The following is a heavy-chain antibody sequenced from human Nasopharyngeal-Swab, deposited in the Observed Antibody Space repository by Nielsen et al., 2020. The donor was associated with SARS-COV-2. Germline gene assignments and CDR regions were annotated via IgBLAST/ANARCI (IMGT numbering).Heavy chain of an antibody. CDR3: AKDWGLWLQAYYFDY. CDR1: GFTFNNYV. D-gene: IGHD5-18*01. J-gene: IGHJ4*02. V-gene: IGHV3-23*01. Sequence: GGSLQISCAASGFTFNNYVMHWVRQAPGKGLEWVSAISGSGGSTYYADSVKGRFTISRDNSKNTLYLQMNSLRAEDTAVYYCAKDWGLWLQAYYFDYWGQGTLVTVSS. CDR2: ISGSGGST.